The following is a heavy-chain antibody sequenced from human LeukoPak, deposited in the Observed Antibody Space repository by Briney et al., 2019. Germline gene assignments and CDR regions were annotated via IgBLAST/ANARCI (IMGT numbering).Heavy chain of an antibody. CDR3: ARAKGRSPLFDY. Sequence: SQTLSLTCAISGDSVSSNSAAWNWIRQSPSRGLEWLGRTYYRAKWCNDCSVSVQGRIAINQDTSKNQFSLQLNSVTPEDTAVYYCARAKGRSPLFDYWGQGTLVTVSS. J-gene: IGHJ4*02. V-gene: IGHV6-1*01. CDR2: TYYRAKWCN. D-gene: IGHD6-13*01. CDR1: GDSVSSNSAA.